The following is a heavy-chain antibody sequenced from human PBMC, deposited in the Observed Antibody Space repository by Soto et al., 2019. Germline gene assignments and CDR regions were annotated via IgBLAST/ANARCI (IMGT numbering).Heavy chain of an antibody. Sequence: PSETLSLTCTVSGGSISSYYWSWIRQHPGKGLEWIGYIYYSGSTYYNPSLKSRVTISVDTSKNQFSLKLSSVTAADTAVYYCAREREQPGDYYYYGMDVWGQGTTVTVSS. D-gene: IGHD6-13*01. CDR1: GGSISSYY. CDR2: IYYSGST. V-gene: IGHV4-59*06. J-gene: IGHJ6*02. CDR3: AREREQPGDYYYYGMDV.